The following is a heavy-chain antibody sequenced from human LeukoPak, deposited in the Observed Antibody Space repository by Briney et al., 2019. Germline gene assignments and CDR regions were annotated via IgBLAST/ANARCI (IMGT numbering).Heavy chain of an antibody. CDR1: GFTYSSYA. V-gene: IGHV3-64*01. CDR3: ARGSFYHIAWDY. D-gene: IGHD2-21*01. CDR2: ISSNGGST. J-gene: IGHJ4*02. Sequence: TGGSLRLSCAASGFTYSSYAMHWVRQAPGKGLEYVSAISSNGGSTYYANSVKGRFTISRDNSKNTLYLQMGSLRAEDMAAYYCARGSFYHIAWDYWGQGTLVTVSS.